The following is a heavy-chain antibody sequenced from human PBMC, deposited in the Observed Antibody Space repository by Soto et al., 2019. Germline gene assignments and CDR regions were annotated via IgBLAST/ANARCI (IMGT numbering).Heavy chain of an antibody. CDR2: IFYSGST. CDR3: ARSIGP. Sequence: PSGTLSLTGTVSGGSISSGGYNWSWIRQHPGKGLEWIGNIFYSGSTYYNPSLRSRVAISVDTSKNQFSLKLSSVTVADTAVYYCARSIGPWGQGTMVTVPS. J-gene: IGHJ5*02. CDR1: GGSISSGGYN. V-gene: IGHV4-31*03.